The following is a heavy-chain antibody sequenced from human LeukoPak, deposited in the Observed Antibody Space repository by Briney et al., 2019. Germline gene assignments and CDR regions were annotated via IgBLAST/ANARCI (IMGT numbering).Heavy chain of an antibody. J-gene: IGHJ4*02. V-gene: IGHV4-34*01. D-gene: IGHD2-8*01. CDR1: GGSFSGYY. CDR2: INHSGST. Sequence: KPSETLSLXCAVYGGSFSGYYWSWIRQPPGKGLEWIGEINHSGSTNYNPSLKSRVTISVDTSKNQFSLKLSSVTAADTAVYYCARGRYIVLMVYAKGGSFDYWGQGTLVTVSS. CDR3: ARGRYIVLMVYAKGGSFDY.